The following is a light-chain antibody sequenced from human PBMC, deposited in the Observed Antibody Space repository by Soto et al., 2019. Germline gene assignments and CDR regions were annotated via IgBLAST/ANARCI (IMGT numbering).Light chain of an antibody. V-gene: IGKV3-15*01. J-gene: IGKJ1*01. CDR1: QSVSSN. Sequence: ELVMTQSPATLSVSPGERATLSCRASQSVSSNLAWYQQKPGQAPRLLIYGASTRATGIPARFSGSGSGTEFTLTISSLQSEDFAVYYCQQYNNWRETFGQGTKVEIK. CDR2: GAS. CDR3: QQYNNWRET.